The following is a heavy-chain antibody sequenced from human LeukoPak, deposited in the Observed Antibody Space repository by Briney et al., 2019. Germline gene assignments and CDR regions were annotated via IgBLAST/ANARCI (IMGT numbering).Heavy chain of an antibody. CDR2: IYYSGST. D-gene: IGHD5-18*01. V-gene: IGHV4-59*08. CDR1: GGSISSYY. CDR3: ASGIQLWLYGY. J-gene: IGHJ4*02. Sequence: PSETLSLTCTVPGGSISSYYWSWIRQPPGKGLEWIGYIYYSGSTNYNPSLKSRVTISVDTSKNQFSLKLSSVTAADTAVYYCASGIQLWLYGYWGQGTLVTVSS.